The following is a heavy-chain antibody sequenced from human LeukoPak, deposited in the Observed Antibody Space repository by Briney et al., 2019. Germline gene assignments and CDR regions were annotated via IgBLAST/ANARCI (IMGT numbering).Heavy chain of an antibody. CDR2: ISDDGSKK. Sequence: GRSLRLSCAASGFTFSNYGMHWVRQAPGKGLEWVAAISDDGSKKYYADSVKGRFTISRDNSKNTLNLQMNSLGVEDTAVYYCARDRYYYDSSGYYYYFDYWGQGTLVTVSS. D-gene: IGHD3-22*01. J-gene: IGHJ4*02. CDR3: ARDRYYYDSSGYYYYFDY. V-gene: IGHV3-30-3*01. CDR1: GFTFSNYG.